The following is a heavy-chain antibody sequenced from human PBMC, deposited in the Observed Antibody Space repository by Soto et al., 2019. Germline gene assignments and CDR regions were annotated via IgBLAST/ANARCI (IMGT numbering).Heavy chain of an antibody. J-gene: IGHJ5*02. CDR2: IIPIFGTA. V-gene: IGHV1-69*13. CDR3: ARALRSSTSCSMELGFDP. CDR1: GGTFSSYA. Sequence: SVKVSCKASGGTFSSYAISWVRQAPGQGLEWMGGIIPIFGTANYAQKFQGRVTITADESTSTAYMELSSLRSEDTAVYYCARALRSSTSCSMELGFDPWGQGTLVTVSS. D-gene: IGHD2-2*01.